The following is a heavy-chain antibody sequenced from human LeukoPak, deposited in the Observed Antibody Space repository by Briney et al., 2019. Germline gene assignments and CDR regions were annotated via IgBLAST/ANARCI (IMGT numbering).Heavy chain of an antibody. Sequence: ASVKVSCKASGYTFTSYGISWVRQAPGQGLEWMGWISAYNGNTNYAQKLQGRVTMTTDTSTSTAYMELSSLRSEDTAVYYCARFYGYSYGIYYYYYYGMDVWGQGTTVTVSS. CDR3: ARFYGYSYGIYYYYYYGMDV. V-gene: IGHV1-18*01. D-gene: IGHD5-18*01. CDR2: ISAYNGNT. J-gene: IGHJ6*02. CDR1: GYTFTSYG.